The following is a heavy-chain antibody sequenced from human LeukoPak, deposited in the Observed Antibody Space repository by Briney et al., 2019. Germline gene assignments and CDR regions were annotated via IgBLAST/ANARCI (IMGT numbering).Heavy chain of an antibody. Sequence: SETLSLTCSVSGSISSSSYYWAWIRQPPGKGLEWIGNIYYTGSTYYNASLKSRVTISVHTSKNQFSLKVSSVTAADTAVYFCGRRIPGFFFDYWGQGTLVTVSS. D-gene: IGHD2-21*01. CDR3: GRRIPGFFFDY. J-gene: IGHJ4*02. CDR1: GSISSSSYY. CDR2: IYYTGST. V-gene: IGHV4-39*01.